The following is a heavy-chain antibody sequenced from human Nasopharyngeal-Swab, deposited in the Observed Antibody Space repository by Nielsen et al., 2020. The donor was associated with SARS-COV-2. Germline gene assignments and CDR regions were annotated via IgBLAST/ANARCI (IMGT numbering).Heavy chain of an antibody. CDR1: GYTLTELS. V-gene: IGHV1-24*01. D-gene: IGHD3-10*01. CDR2: FDPEDGET. J-gene: IGHJ6*02. Sequence: ASVKVSCKVSGYTLTELSMHWVRQAPGKGLEWMGGFDPEDGETIYAQKFQGRVTMTEDTSTDTAYMELSSLRPEDTAVYYCATGFAITMVRGVRYYYYGMDVWGQGTTVTVSS. CDR3: ATGFAITMVRGVRYYYYGMDV.